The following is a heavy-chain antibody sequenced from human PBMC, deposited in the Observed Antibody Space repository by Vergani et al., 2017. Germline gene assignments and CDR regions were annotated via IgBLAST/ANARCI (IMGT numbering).Heavy chain of an antibody. Sequence: EVQLLESGGGLVQPGGSLRLSCAASGFTFSSYEMNWVRQAPGKGLEWVSYISSSGSTIYYADSVKGRFTISRDNAKNSLYLQMNSLRAEDTAVYYCARNDHTAMVMGAPFGYWGQGTLVTVSS. CDR3: ARNDHTAMVMGAPFGY. CDR1: GFTFSSYE. V-gene: IGHV3-48*03. J-gene: IGHJ4*02. D-gene: IGHD5-18*01. CDR2: ISSSGSTI.